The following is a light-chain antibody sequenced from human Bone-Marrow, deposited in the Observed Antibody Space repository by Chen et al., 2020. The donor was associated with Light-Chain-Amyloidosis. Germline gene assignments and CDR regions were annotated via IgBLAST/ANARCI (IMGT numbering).Light chain of an antibody. Sequence: DIQMTQSPSTLSASLGDSVTITCRASQSISIYLAWYQQKPGTAPNLLIYRASNLQTGVPSRFSGSGSGTEFTRTISGLQPDDFATYYCQQYNTDVRTFGQGTKVEIK. V-gene: IGKV1-5*03. CDR2: RAS. CDR1: QSISIY. J-gene: IGKJ1*01. CDR3: QQYNTDVRT.